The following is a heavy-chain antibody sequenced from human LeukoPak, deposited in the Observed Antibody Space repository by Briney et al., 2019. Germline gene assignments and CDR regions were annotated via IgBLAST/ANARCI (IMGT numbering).Heavy chain of an antibody. CDR1: GYTFTSYG. J-gene: IGHJ4*02. V-gene: IGHV1-18*01. D-gene: IGHD5-12*01. CDR2: ISAYNGNT. CDR3: ARDPREWLRLHTFVY. Sequence: ASVKVSCKASGYTFTSYGISWVRQAPGQGLEWMGWISAYNGNTNYAQKLQGRVTMTTDTSTSTAYMELRSLRSDDTAVYYCARDPREWLRLHTFVYWGQGTLVTVSS.